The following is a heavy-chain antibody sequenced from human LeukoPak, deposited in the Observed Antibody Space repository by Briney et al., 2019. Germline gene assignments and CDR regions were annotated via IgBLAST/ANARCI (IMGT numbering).Heavy chain of an antibody. J-gene: IGHJ4*02. CDR3: AREGGFYRPLDY. CDR2: VHLDGRT. V-gene: IGHV4-59*12. CDR1: GGSISSYY. D-gene: IGHD3-3*01. Sequence: SETLSLTCTVSGGSISSYYWSWIRQPPGKGLEWIGVVHLDGRTNYNPSLESRLTMSVDVSENQVSLKLTSVTAADTAVYYCAREGGFYRPLDYSGQGTLVTVSS.